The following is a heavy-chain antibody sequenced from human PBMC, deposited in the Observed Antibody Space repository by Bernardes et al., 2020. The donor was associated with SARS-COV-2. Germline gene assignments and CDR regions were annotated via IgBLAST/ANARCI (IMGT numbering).Heavy chain of an antibody. V-gene: IGHV5-51*01. J-gene: IGHJ6*02. D-gene: IGHD1-7*01. CDR3: ARHSWNYAYGYYYYGMDV. CDR2: IYPGDSDT. Sequence: GESLKISCKGSGYSFTSYWIGWVRQMPGKGLEWMGIIYPGDSDTRYSPSFQGQVTISADKSISTAYLQWSSLKASDTAMYYCARHSWNYAYGYYYYGMDVWGQGTTVTVSS. CDR1: GYSFTSYW.